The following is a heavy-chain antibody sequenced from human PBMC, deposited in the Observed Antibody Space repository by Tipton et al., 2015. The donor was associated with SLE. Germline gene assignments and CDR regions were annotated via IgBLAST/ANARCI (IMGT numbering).Heavy chain of an antibody. D-gene: IGHD3-22*01. J-gene: IGHJ6*02. Sequence: TLSLTCTVSGGSISSYYWSWIRQPAGKGLEWIGRIYTSGSTNYNPSLKSRVTMSVDTSKNQFSLKLSSVTAADTAVYYCAREWYHYDSSGYPDVWGQGTTVTVSS. CDR2: IYTSGST. CDR3: AREWYHYDSSGYPDV. V-gene: IGHV4-4*07. CDR1: GGSISSYY.